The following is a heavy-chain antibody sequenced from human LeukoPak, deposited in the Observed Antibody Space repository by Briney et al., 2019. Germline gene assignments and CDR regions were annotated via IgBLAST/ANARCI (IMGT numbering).Heavy chain of an antibody. J-gene: IGHJ3*02. CDR2: ISGSGGST. CDR1: GFTVSSNY. D-gene: IGHD4-23*01. CDR3: AKDFSYGGNSVAFDI. V-gene: IGHV3-23*01. Sequence: GGSLRLSCAASGFTVSSNYMSWVRQAPGKGLEWVSAISGSGGSTYYADSVKGRFTISRDNSKNTLYLQMNSLRAEDTAVYYCAKDFSYGGNSVAFDIWGQGTMVTVSS.